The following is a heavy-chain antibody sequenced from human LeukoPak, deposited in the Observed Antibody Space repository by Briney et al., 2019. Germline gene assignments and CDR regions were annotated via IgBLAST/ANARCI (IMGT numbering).Heavy chain of an antibody. V-gene: IGHV4-34*01. CDR1: GGSFSGYY. CDR2: INHSGST. Sequence: PSETLSLTCAVYGGSFSGYYWSWIRQSPGKGLEWIGEINHSGSTNYDPSLKNRVTISVDTSKNQFSLKLTSVTAADTAVYYCARPLGQGNEYGMDVWGQGTTVTVSS. D-gene: IGHD1-1*01. J-gene: IGHJ6*02. CDR3: ARPLGQGNEYGMDV.